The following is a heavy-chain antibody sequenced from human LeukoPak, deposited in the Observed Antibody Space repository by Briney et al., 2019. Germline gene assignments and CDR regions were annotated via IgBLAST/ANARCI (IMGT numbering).Heavy chain of an antibody. CDR2: ISAYNGNT. Sequence: ASVTVSCTASGGTFSSYAISGVRQAPGQGLEWMGWISAYNGNTNYAQKLQGRVTMTTDTYTSTAYLELRSMRSDDTAVYCCARLAWALPFDYWGPGTLVTVSS. CDR3: ARLAWALPFDY. J-gene: IGHJ4*02. V-gene: IGHV1-18*01. CDR1: GGTFSSYA. D-gene: IGHD1-26*01.